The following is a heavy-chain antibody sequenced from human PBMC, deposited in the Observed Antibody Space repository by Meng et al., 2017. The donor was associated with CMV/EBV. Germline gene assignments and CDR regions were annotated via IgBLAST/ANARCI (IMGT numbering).Heavy chain of an antibody. J-gene: IGHJ6*02. CDR2: IYSGGST. D-gene: IGHD3-3*01. CDR1: GFTASSNY. CDR3: AATYYDFWRYGMDV. V-gene: IGHV3-53*01. Sequence: GESLKISCAASGFTASSNYMSWVRQAPGKGLEWVSVIYSGGSTYYADSVKGRFTISRDNSKNTLYLQMNGLRAEDTAVYYCAATYYDFWRYGMDVWGQGTTVTVSS.